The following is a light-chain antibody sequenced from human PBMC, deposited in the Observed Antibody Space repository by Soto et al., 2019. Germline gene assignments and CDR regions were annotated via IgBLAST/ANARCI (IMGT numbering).Light chain of an antibody. CDR2: GAS. V-gene: IGKV3-15*01. CDR1: QSVSNN. CDR3: QQYSSWPFA. Sequence: EIVLTQSPATLSVFPGEKATLSCGASQSVSNNLAWYNQKPGQAPRPLIYGASTRATGVPARFSGSGSGTEFTLTISSLQSDDSAIYYCQQYSSWPFAFGPGTKVAIE. J-gene: IGKJ3*01.